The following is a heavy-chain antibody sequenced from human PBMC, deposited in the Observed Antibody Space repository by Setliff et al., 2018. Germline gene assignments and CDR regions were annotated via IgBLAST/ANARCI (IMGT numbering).Heavy chain of an antibody. Sequence: GGSLRLSCAASGFFFRSYEMNWVRQTPGKGLEWVSYINSGGTKIYYADSVEGRFTISRDNGKNSLFLQMNSVTAADTALYYCARHGGGTPYYYESRGFDSWGQGTQVTVSS. J-gene: IGHJ4*02. V-gene: IGHV3-48*03. CDR3: ARHGGGTPYYYESRGFDS. CDR1: GFFFRSYE. CDR2: INSGGTKI. D-gene: IGHD3-22*01.